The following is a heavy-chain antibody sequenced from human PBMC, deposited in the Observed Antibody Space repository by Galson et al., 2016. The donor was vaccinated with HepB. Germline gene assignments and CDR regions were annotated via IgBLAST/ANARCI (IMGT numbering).Heavy chain of an antibody. Sequence: PALVKPTQTLTLTCTFSGFSLSTSGMCVSWIRQPPGKALEWLALIDWDDDKYYSTSLKTRLTISKDTSKNQVVLTMTNMDPVDTATYYCARLLGYCSSTSCYVGYYFDYWGQGTLVTVSS. CDR1: GFSLSTSGMC. CDR3: ARLLGYCSSTSCYVGYYFDY. J-gene: IGHJ4*02. V-gene: IGHV2-70*01. CDR2: IDWDDDK. D-gene: IGHD2-2*01.